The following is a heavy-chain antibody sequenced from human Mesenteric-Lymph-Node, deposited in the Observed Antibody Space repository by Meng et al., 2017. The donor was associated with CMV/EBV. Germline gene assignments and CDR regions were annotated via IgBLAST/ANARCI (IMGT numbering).Heavy chain of an antibody. CDR3: ARGSSYDILTGYFDY. Sequence: HRWGAGCLKPSETLSVTCAVYGGSFSGYYWNWIRQSPEKGLEWIGEINHSGSTTYNPSFTSRIIISVDTSTNQISLNMSSVAAADTAVYYCARGSSYDILTGYFDYWGQGALVTVSS. D-gene: IGHD3-9*01. CDR1: GGSFSGYY. V-gene: IGHV4-34*01. J-gene: IGHJ4*02. CDR2: INHSGST.